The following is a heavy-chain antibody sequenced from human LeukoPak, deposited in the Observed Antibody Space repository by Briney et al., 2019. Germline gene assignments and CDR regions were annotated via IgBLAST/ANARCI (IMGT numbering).Heavy chain of an antibody. CDR3: ARGDSSGYRTLDY. CDR2: ISYDGSNK. CDR1: GFTFSSYA. J-gene: IGHJ4*02. D-gene: IGHD3-22*01. V-gene: IGHV3-30-3*01. Sequence: PGGSLRLSCAASGFTFSSYAMHWVRQAPGKGLEWVAVISYDGSNKYYADSAKGRFTISRDNSKNTLYLQMNSLRAEDTAVYYCARGDSSGYRTLDYWGQGTLVTVSS.